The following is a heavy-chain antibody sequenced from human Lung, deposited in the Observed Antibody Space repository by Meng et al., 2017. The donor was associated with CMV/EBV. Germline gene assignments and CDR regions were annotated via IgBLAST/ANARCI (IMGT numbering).Heavy chain of an antibody. CDR2: IIPIFGTA. V-gene: IGHV1-69*05. J-gene: IGHJ5*01. Sequence: SVXVSXKASGGTFSSYAISWVRQAPGQGLEWMGGIIPIFGTANYAQKFQGRVTITTDESTSTAYMELSSLRSEDTAVYYCARGGSSSWSRRYNWFDPWGQRTLVTVSS. CDR1: GGTFSSYA. CDR3: ARGGSSSWSRRYNWFDP. D-gene: IGHD6-13*01.